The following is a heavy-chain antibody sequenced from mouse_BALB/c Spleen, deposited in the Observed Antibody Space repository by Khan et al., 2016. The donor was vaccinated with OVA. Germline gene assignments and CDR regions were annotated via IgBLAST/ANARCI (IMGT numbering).Heavy chain of an antibody. CDR2: IYPGDGDT. V-gene: IGHV1-87*01. CDR1: GYTFTRYW. D-gene: IGHD2-1*01. J-gene: IGHJ2*01. CDR3: ASHYGSYFDY. Sequence: VELVESGAELARPGASVKLSCKASGYTFTRYWIQWVKERPGQGLEWIGAIYPGDGDTRYTQKFKGKATMTADKSSSTAYMQLSSLASEDSAVYYCASHYGSYFDYWGQGTTLTVSS.